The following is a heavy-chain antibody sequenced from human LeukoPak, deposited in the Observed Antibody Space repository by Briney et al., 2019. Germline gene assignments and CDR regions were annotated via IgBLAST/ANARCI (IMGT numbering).Heavy chain of an antibody. CDR1: GGSISSYH. CDR2: IYTSGST. Sequence: SETLSLTCTVSGGSISSYHWSWIRQPAGKGLEWIGSIYTSGSTNYNPSLKSRVTMSVDTSKNQLSLKLSSVTAADTAVYYCARDHAAFHGFDIWGQGTMVTVSS. V-gene: IGHV4-4*07. D-gene: IGHD6-25*01. CDR3: ARDHAAFHGFDI. J-gene: IGHJ3*02.